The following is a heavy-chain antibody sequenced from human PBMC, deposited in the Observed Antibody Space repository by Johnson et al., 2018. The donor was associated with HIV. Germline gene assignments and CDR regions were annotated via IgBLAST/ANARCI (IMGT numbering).Heavy chain of an antibody. CDR3: ARALTTDAFDI. V-gene: IGHV3-30*02. J-gene: IGHJ3*02. Sequence: QVQLVESGGGLVQPGGSLRLSCAASGFTFSSYGMHWVRQAPGKGLEWVAFIRSDGSNEYYVDSVKGRFTISRDNSKNTLYLQMNSLRAEDTAVYYCARALTTDAFDIWGQGTMVTVSS. D-gene: IGHD4-17*01. CDR2: IRSDGSNE. CDR1: GFTFSSYG.